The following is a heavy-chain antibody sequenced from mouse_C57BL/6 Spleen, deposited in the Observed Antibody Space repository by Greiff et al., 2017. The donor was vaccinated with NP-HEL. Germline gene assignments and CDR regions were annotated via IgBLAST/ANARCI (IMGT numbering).Heavy chain of an antibody. CDR2: IHPNSGST. D-gene: IGHD2-4*01. CDR1: GYTFTSYW. Sequence: VQLQQSGAELVKPGASVKLSCKASGYTFTSYWMHWVKQRPGQGLEWIGMIHPNSGSTNYNEKFKSKATLTVDKSSSTAYMQLSSLTSEDSAVYYGARDYDYDSAWCAYWGQGTLVTVSA. CDR3: ARDYDYDSAWCAY. V-gene: IGHV1-64*01. J-gene: IGHJ3*01.